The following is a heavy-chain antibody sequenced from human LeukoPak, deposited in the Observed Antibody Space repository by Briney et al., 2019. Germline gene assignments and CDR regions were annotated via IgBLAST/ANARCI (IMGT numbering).Heavy chain of an antibody. CDR3: ARAGLVRGVIGSFDM. CDR2: ISADDGNT. J-gene: IGHJ3*02. Sequence: ASVKVSCKASGHKFIDYGISWVRHAPGQGPEWMGGISADDGNTNYAQKFQGRVTMSTDTSTTTGYMELRSLTSDDTALYYCARAGLVRGVIGSFDMWGQGTLVTVSS. D-gene: IGHD3-10*01. CDR1: GHKFIDYG. V-gene: IGHV1-18*01.